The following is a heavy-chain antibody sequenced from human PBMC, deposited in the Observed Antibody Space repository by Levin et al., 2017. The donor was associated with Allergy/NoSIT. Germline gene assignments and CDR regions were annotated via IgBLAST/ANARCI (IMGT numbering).Heavy chain of an antibody. CDR2: IWYDGSNK. D-gene: IGHD3-10*01. Sequence: GGSLRLSCAASGFTFSSYGMHWVRQAPGKGLEWVAVIWYDGSNKYYADSVKGRFTISRDNSKNTLYLQMNSLRAEDTAVYYCARDSGITMVRGVIIDYYDYYMDVWGKGTTVTVSS. CDR1: GFTFSSYG. CDR3: ARDSGITMVRGVIIDYYDYYMDV. V-gene: IGHV3-33*01. J-gene: IGHJ6*03.